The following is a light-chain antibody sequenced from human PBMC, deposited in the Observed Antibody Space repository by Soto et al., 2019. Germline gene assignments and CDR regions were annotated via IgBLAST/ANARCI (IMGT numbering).Light chain of an antibody. J-gene: IGLJ2*01. CDR1: SRDVGGYNY. CDR2: EVS. V-gene: IGLV2-14*01. Sequence: QSALTQPASVSGSPGQAITISCTGTSRDVGGYNYVSWYQQHPGKAPKFMIYEVSNRPSGGSNRFSGSKSGNTASLTISGLQAEGEADYYCSAYTSRSTWVFGGGTKLTVL. CDR3: SAYTSRSTWV.